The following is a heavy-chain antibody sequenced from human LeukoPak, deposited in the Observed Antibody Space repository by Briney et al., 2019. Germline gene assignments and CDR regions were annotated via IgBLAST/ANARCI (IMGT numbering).Heavy chain of an antibody. CDR2: ISSSSGYI. D-gene: IGHD6-19*01. J-gene: IGHJ6*03. CDR1: GFTFSSYN. CDR3: VRDASGWYDYYYYMDV. Sequence: GGSLRLSCAASGFTFSSYNINWVRQAPGKGLEWVSSISSSSGYIYYADSVKGRFTISRDNAKNSLYLQMNSLRAEDTAVYYCVRDASGWYDYYYYMDVWGKGTTVTVSS. V-gene: IGHV3-21*01.